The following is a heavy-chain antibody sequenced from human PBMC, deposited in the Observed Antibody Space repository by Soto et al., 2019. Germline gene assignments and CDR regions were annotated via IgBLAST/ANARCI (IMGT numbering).Heavy chain of an antibody. Sequence: EVQLLESGGGLVQPGGSLRLTCVGSGFTFRNQDMRWVRQAPGKGLEWVSGISGRGGVTYYADSVKGRFTISRDNSKNTLYLQMNNLRANDTAVYCCAKDRQFRSYYESAGHYNDWGQGTRVTVSS. J-gene: IGHJ4*02. D-gene: IGHD3-22*01. CDR3: AKDRQFRSYYESAGHYND. V-gene: IGHV3-23*01. CDR2: ISGRGGVT. CDR1: GFTFRNQD.